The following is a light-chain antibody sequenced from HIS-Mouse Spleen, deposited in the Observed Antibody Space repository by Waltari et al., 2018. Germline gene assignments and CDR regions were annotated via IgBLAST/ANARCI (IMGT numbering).Light chain of an antibody. CDR2: EVS. CDR3: SSYTSSSTF. Sequence: QSALTQPASVSGSPGQSITISCTGTSSDVGDYNYVSWYHQHPGKAPKLMIYEVSNRPSGVSNRFSGSKSGNTASLTISGLQAEDEADYYCSSYTSSSTFFGTGTKVTVL. V-gene: IGLV2-14*01. CDR1: SSDVGDYNY. J-gene: IGLJ1*01.